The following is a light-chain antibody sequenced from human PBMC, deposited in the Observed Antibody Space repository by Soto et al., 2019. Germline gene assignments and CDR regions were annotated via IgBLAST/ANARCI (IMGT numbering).Light chain of an antibody. CDR3: QQCNSYPPT. CDR1: QSISSW. Sequence: DIQMTQSPSTLSASVGDRVTITCRASQSISSWLAWYQQKPGKAPKVLIYKESNFQTGVPSRFSGSGSGTDFTLTISSLPPDDFATYYCQQCNSYPPTFGQGTTVDIK. J-gene: IGKJ1*01. V-gene: IGKV1-5*03. CDR2: KES.